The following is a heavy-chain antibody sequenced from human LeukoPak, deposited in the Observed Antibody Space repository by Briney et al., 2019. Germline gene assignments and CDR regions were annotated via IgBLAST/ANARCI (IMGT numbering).Heavy chain of an antibody. CDR1: GGSISSSSYY. D-gene: IGHD1-26*01. Sequence: SETLSLTCTVSGGSISSSSYYWGWIRQPPGKGLEWIGSIYYSGSTYYNPSLKSRVTISVDTSKNQFSLKLSSVTAADTAVYYCAREDFLVGATSPWGQGTLVTVSS. J-gene: IGHJ5*02. V-gene: IGHV4-39*07. CDR3: AREDFLVGATSP. CDR2: IYYSGST.